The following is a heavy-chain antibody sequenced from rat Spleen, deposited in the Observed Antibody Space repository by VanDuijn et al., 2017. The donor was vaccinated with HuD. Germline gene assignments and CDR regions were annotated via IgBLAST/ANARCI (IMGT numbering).Heavy chain of an antibody. Sequence: EVQLVESGGGLVQPGRSLKLSCAASGFTFSSFDMAWVRQAPTKGLEWVATIGPNGDITYYRDSVKGRFTISRDNAKSTLYLQMDSLRSEDTATYYCASMHTTDYCGTEYYWGQGVMVTVSS. CDR2: IGPNGDIT. V-gene: IGHV5-19*01. CDR3: ASMHTTDYCGTEYY. CDR1: GFTFSSFD. D-gene: IGHD1-6*01. J-gene: IGHJ2*01.